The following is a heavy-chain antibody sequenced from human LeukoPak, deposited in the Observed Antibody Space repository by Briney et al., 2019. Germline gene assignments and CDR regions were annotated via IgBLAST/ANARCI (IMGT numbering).Heavy chain of an antibody. CDR1: GFTFSSYA. D-gene: IGHD6-19*01. CDR3: AKMLASSDAKFDW. V-gene: IGHV3-23*01. J-gene: IGHJ4*02. Sequence: GGSLRLFCAASGFTFSSYAMSWVRQAPGKGLEWVSTISGSGVSTYYADSVKGRSTISRDNSKKTLYLQMNRLGVEDTAVYYCAKMLASSDAKFDWWGQGTLVTVSS. CDR2: ISGSGVST.